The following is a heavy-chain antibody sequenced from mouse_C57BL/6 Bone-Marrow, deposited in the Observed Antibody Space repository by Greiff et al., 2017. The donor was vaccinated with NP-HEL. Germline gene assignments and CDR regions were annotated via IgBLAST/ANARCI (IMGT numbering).Heavy chain of an antibody. CDR1: GYAFTNYL. Sequence: QVQLQQSGAELVRPGTSVKVSCKASGYAFTNYLIEWVKQRPGQGLEWIGVINPGSGGTNYNEKFKGKATLTADKSSSTAYMHLSSLTSEDSAVYFSARDGYYGTDAMDYWGQGTSVTVSS. CDR3: ARDGYYGTDAMDY. D-gene: IGHD1-1*01. CDR2: INPGSGGT. J-gene: IGHJ4*01. V-gene: IGHV1-54*01.